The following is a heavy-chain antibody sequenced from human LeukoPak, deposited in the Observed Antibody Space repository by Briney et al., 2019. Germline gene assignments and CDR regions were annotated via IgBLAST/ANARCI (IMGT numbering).Heavy chain of an antibody. CDR2: ISTRENT. J-gene: IGHJ4*02. CDR1: GGSISTYY. D-gene: IGHD3-9*01. Sequence: SETLSLTCTVSGGSISTYYWSWIRQPAGKGLEWIGHISTRENTDYNPSLKSRVTMSVDTSKNQFSLKLSSVTAADTAVYYCATLYYDILTGYYKIDYWGQGTLVTVSS. V-gene: IGHV4-4*07. CDR3: ATLYYDILTGYYKIDY.